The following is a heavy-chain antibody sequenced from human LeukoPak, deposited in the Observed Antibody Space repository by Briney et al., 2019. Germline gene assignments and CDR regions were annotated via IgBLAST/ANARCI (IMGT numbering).Heavy chain of an antibody. CDR2: ISAYNGNT. J-gene: IGHJ4*02. Sequence: ASVKVSCKASGYTFTGYYMHWVRQAPGQGLEWMGWISAYNGNTNYAQKLQGRVTMTTDTSTSTAYMELRSLRSDDTAVYYCAILSGYDLAAAGDFDYWGQGTLVTVSS. CDR3: AILSGYDLAAAGDFDY. D-gene: IGHD5-12*01. V-gene: IGHV1-18*04. CDR1: GYTFTGYY.